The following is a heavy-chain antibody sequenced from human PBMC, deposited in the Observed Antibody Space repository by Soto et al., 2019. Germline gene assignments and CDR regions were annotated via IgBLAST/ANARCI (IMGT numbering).Heavy chain of an antibody. CDR3: AGCPTMAARPCRHGFDI. D-gene: IGHD6-6*01. CDR1: GFTFSSYS. CDR2: ISSSSIYI. J-gene: IGHJ3*02. V-gene: IGHV3-21*01. Sequence: EVQLVESGGGLVKPGGSLRLSCAASGFTFSSYSMNWVRQAPGKGLEWVSSISSSSIYIYYADSVKGRFIISRDNAKNSVYLQMSSLSVEDTAVYYCAGCPTMAARPCRHGFDIWGQGTMVIVSS.